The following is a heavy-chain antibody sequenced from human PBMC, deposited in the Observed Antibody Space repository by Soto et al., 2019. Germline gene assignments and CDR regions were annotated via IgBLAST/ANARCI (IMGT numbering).Heavy chain of an antibody. CDR1: GFTFSSYS. J-gene: IGHJ6*03. Sequence: PGGSLRLSCAASGFTFSSYSMNWVRQAPGKGLEWVSYISSSSSTIYYADSVKGRFTISRDNAKNSLYLQMNSLRAEDTAVYYCARDSSSSYYYDMDVWGKGTTVTSP. CDR3: ARDSSSSYYYDMDV. CDR2: ISSSSSTI. V-gene: IGHV3-48*01. D-gene: IGHD6-6*01.